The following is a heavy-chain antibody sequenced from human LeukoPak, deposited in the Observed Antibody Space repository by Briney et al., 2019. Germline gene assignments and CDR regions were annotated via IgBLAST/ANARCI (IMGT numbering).Heavy chain of an antibody. CDR2: ISYDGSNK. CDR1: GFTFSSYA. J-gene: IGHJ4*02. Sequence: PGGSLRLSCAASGFTFSSYAMHWVCQAPGKGLEWVAVISYDGSNKYYADSVKGRFTISRDNSKNTLYLQMNSLRAEDTAVYYCARDFRAMVYAIRWGYYFDYWGQGTLVTVSS. CDR3: ARDFRAMVYAIRWGYYFDY. V-gene: IGHV3-30*04. D-gene: IGHD2-8*01.